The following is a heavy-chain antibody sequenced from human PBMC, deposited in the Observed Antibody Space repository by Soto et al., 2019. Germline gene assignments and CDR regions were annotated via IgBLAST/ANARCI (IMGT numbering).Heavy chain of an antibody. CDR1: GFTFSSYA. Sequence: GGSLRLSCAASGFTFSSYAMSWVRQAPGKGLEWVSAISGSGGSTYYADSVKGRFTISRDNSKNTLYLQMNSLRAEDTAVYYCAKSLSMGYSSGWYAGLDYWGQGTLVTVSS. D-gene: IGHD6-19*01. CDR2: ISGSGGST. J-gene: IGHJ4*02. V-gene: IGHV3-23*01. CDR3: AKSLSMGYSSGWYAGLDY.